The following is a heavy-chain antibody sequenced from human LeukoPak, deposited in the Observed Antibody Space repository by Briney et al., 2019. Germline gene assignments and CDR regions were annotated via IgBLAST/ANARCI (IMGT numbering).Heavy chain of an antibody. CDR2: IYYSGST. CDR1: GGSISSSSYY. D-gene: IGHD4-17*01. V-gene: IGHV4-39*01. Sequence: SETLSLTCTVSGGSISSSSYYWGWIRQPPGKGLEWIGSIYYSGSTYYNPSLKSRVTISVDTSKNQFSLKLSSGPAADPAVYYWARIGYYGDYGSELEGSGVDYWGQEPWSPSPQ. CDR3: ARIGYYGDYGSELEGSGVDY. J-gene: IGHJ4*01.